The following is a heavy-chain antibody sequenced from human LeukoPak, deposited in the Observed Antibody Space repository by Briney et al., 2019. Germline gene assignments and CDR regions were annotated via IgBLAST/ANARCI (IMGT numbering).Heavy chain of an antibody. CDR1: GFTFSSYA. CDR3: ARAGGLLWFGDSYYYMDV. V-gene: IGHV3-30*01. CDR2: ISYDGSNK. J-gene: IGHJ6*03. D-gene: IGHD3-10*01. Sequence: GGSLRLSCAASGFTFSSYAMRGVREAPGKGLEWVAVISYDGSNKYYADSVKGRFTISRDNSKNTLYLQMNSLRAEDTAVYYCARAGGLLWFGDSYYYMDVWGKGTTVTVSS.